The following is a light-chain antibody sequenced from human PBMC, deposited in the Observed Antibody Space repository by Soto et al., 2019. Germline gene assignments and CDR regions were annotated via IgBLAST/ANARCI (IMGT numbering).Light chain of an antibody. CDR1: QSISNH. V-gene: IGKV1-39*01. Sequence: SQSPAAVSASVGDRVIITCRASQSISNHLNWYQQKPGKAPKLLIYAASSLQSGVPSRFSGSGSGTDFTLTISSLQPEDFATYYCQQSYSTPRPFGQGTKAAIK. CDR2: AAS. CDR3: QQSYSTPRP. J-gene: IGKJ1*01.